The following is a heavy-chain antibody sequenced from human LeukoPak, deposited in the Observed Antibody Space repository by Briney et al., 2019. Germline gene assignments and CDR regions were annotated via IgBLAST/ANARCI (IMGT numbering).Heavy chain of an antibody. D-gene: IGHD5-18*01. CDR1: GFTFDDYA. J-gene: IGHJ4*02. Sequence: GGSLRLSCAASGFTFDDYAMHWVRQAPGKGLEWVSGISWNSGSIGYADSVKGRLTISRDNAKNSLYLQMNSLRAEDTALYYCAKGSVDTAMVYFDYWGQGTLVTVSS. CDR3: AKGSVDTAMVYFDY. CDR2: ISWNSGSI. V-gene: IGHV3-9*01.